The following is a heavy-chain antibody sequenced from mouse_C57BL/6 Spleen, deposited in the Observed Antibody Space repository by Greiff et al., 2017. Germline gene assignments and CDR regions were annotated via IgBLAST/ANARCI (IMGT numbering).Heavy chain of an antibody. CDR3: ARSTYYGSSYDWYFDV. J-gene: IGHJ1*03. V-gene: IGHV1-53*01. CDR2: INPGNGGT. CDR1: GYTFTSYW. Sequence: QVQLQQPGTELVKPGASVKLSCKASGYTFTSYWMHWVKQRPGQGLEWIGNINPGNGGTNYNEKFKSKATLTVDKSSSTAYMQLSSLTSEDSAFYYCARSTYYGSSYDWYFDVWGTGTTVTVSS. D-gene: IGHD1-1*01.